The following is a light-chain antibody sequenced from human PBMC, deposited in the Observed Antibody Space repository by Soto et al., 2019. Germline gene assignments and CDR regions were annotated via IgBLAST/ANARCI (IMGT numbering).Light chain of an antibody. CDR3: QQYNTFWT. Sequence: DIQMTQSPSTLSASVGDRVTITCRASQSISSWLAWYQQKPGKAPKLLIYDVSSLESGVPSRFSGSGSGTEFTLTISSLQPDDSATYYCQQYNTFWTFGQGTIVDI. V-gene: IGKV1-5*01. J-gene: IGKJ1*01. CDR2: DVS. CDR1: QSISSW.